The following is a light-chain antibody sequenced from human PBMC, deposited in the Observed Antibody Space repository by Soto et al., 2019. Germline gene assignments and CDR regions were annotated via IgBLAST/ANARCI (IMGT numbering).Light chain of an antibody. CDR1: STVDSIY. J-gene: IGKJ5*01. CDR3: QQRSNWPLT. V-gene: IGKV3D-20*02. CDR2: GAA. Sequence: ETVLTQSPGTLSLSPGERASLSRRASSTVDSIYLAWYQQKLGQAPRLLIYGAANRATGIPDRFSGSGSGTDFTLTISRLEPEDFAVYYCQQRSNWPLTFGQGTRLEI.